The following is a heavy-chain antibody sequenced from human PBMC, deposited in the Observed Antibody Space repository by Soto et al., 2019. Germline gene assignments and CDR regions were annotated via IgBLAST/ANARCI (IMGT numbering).Heavy chain of an antibody. J-gene: IGHJ3*02. CDR2: ISSSGSTI. Sequence: GGSLRLSCAASGFTFSDYYMSWIRQAPGKGLEWVSYISSSGSTIYYADSVKGRFTISRDNAKNSLYLQMNSLRAEDTAVYYCARVYYYGSDAFDIWGQGTMVTVSS. D-gene: IGHD3-10*01. V-gene: IGHV3-11*01. CDR3: ARVYYYGSDAFDI. CDR1: GFTFSDYY.